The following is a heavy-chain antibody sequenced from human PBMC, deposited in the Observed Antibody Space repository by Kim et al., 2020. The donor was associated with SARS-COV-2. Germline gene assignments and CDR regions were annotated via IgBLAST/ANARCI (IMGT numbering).Heavy chain of an antibody. CDR3: ARDMGLGAAAGLGYYYGMDV. J-gene: IGHJ6*02. CDR1: GGTFSSYA. CDR2: IIPILGIA. V-gene: IGHV1-69*04. D-gene: IGHD6-13*01. Sequence: SVKVSCKASGGTFSSYAISWVRQAPGQGLEWMGRIIPILGIANYAQKFQGRVTITADKSTSTAYMELSSLRSEDTAVYYCARDMGLGAAAGLGYYYGMDVWGQGTTVTVSS.